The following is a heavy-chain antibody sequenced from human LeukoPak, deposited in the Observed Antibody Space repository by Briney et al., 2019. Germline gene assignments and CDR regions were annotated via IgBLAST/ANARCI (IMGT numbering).Heavy chain of an antibody. CDR2: ISSSRSYI. D-gene: IGHD6-13*01. CDR3: ARYAAGTGSYFDY. V-gene: IGHV3-21*01. J-gene: IGHJ4*02. Sequence: PGGSLRLSCAASGFTFSSSGMNWVRQAPGKGLEWVSYISSSRSYIYYADSVKGRFTISRDNAKKSLYLQMNSLRAEDMAVYYCARYAAGTGSYFDYWGQGTLVTVSS. CDR1: GFTFSSSG.